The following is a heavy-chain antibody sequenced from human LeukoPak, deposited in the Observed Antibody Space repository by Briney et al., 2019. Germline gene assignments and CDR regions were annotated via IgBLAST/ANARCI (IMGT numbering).Heavy chain of an antibody. V-gene: IGHV1-18*04. D-gene: IGHD4-17*01. Sequence: ASVKVSCKASGYTFTGPYIHWMRQAPGQGLEWMGWISGYNGNTNYAQKLQGRVTMTTDTSTSTAYMELRSLRSDDTAVYYCARGNDYGDPLEYWGQGTQVTVSS. CDR2: ISGYNGNT. J-gene: IGHJ4*02. CDR3: ARGNDYGDPLEY. CDR1: GYTFTGPY.